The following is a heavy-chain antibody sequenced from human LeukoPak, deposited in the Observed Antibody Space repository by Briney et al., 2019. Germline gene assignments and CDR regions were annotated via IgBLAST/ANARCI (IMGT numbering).Heavy chain of an antibody. J-gene: IGHJ4*02. CDR2: LSGSGGNT. V-gene: IGHV3-23*01. CDR1: GFIFSSYA. Sequence: GGSLRLSCAASGFIFSSYAMSWVRQAPGKGLEWGSALSGSGGNTYYADSVKGRFTISRDNSKSTLYLQMNSLRGDDTAVYYCAKDRMKWRVAAASIGYWGRGTLVTVST. CDR3: AKDRMKWRVAAASIGY. D-gene: IGHD2-2*01.